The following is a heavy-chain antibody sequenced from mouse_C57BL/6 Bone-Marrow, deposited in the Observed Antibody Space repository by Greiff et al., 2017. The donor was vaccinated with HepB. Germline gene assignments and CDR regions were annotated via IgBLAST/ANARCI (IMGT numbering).Heavy chain of an antibody. CDR2: IDPENGDT. CDR3: TSYYYGSSYDAMDY. V-gene: IGHV14-4*01. J-gene: IGHJ4*01. CDR1: GFNIKDDY. Sequence: VQVQQSGAELVRPGASVKLSCTASGFNIKDDYMHWVKQRPEQGLEWIGWIDPENGDTEYASKFQGKATITADTSSNTAYLQLSSLTSEDTAVYYCTSYYYGSSYDAMDYWGQGTSVTVSS. D-gene: IGHD1-1*01.